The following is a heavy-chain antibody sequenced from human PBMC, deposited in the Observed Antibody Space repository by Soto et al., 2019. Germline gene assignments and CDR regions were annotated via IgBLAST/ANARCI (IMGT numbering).Heavy chain of an antibody. CDR2: IIPVLGTA. Sequence: QVQLVQSGAGVKKPGSSVKVSCKGSGGPFSTHTISLVRQAPGQGLEWMGGIIPVLGTANYAQRFQARVAITADESTSTGYMELISLRSEDTAVYYCARGNWNYEWGFDYWGQGTLVTISS. D-gene: IGHD1-7*01. CDR1: GGPFSTHT. J-gene: IGHJ4*02. V-gene: IGHV1-69*16. CDR3: ARGNWNYEWGFDY.